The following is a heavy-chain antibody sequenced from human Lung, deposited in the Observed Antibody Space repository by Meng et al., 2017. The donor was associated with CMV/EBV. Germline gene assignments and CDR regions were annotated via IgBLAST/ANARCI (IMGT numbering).Heavy chain of an antibody. CDR2: SGNKVDTFIT. CDR1: FTFSDLS. Sequence: FTFSDLSMCLIRQAPGKGLEWVGRSGNKVDTFITAYAASVQRRFTLSSDDSTDSLYLHMHSLKTAAAAVYYCVKGYCGVDIYAFDLWGPGTMVTVSS. D-gene: IGHD2-15*01. J-gene: IGHJ3*01. CDR3: VKGYCGVDIYAFDL. V-gene: IGHV3-72*01.